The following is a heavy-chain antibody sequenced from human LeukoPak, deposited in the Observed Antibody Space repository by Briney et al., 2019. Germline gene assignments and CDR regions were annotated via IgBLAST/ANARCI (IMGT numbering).Heavy chain of an antibody. D-gene: IGHD6-19*01. V-gene: IGHV3-43*02. CDR2: ISGDGGST. CDR1: GFTFDDYA. Sequence: PGGSLRLSCAASGFTFDDYAMHWVRQAPGKGLEWVSLISGDGGSTYYADSVKGRFTISRNNSKNSLYLQMNSLRTEDTALYHCAKDRGWYDYWGQGTLVTVSS. CDR3: AKDRGWYDY. J-gene: IGHJ4*02.